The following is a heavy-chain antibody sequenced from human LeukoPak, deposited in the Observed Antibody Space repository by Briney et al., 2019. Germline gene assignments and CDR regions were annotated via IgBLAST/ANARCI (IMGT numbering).Heavy chain of an antibody. CDR2: IYYSGHT. CDR1: GDSLNTYY. Sequence: SETLSLTCAVSGDSLNTYYWNWIRQTPGKGLEWIGYIYYSGHTDYNPSLKSRVTISVDTSKNQFSLKLSSVTAADTAVYYCARGRKRGYSYGYYDYWGQGTLVTVSS. V-gene: IGHV4-59*12. CDR3: ARGRKRGYSYGYYDY. D-gene: IGHD5-18*01. J-gene: IGHJ4*02.